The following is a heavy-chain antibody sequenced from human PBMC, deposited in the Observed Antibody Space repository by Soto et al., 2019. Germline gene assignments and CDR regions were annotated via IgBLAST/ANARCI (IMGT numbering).Heavy chain of an antibody. V-gene: IGHV4-59*01. D-gene: IGHD3-3*01. J-gene: IGHJ6*02. Sequence: PSETLSLTCTVSGGSISSYYWSWIRQPPGKGLEWIGYIYYSGSTNYNPSLKSRVTISVDTSKNQFSLKLSSVTAADTAVYYCARGGDFWSGYSTHYYYGMDVWGQGTTVTVS. CDR2: IYYSGST. CDR3: ARGGDFWSGYSTHYYYGMDV. CDR1: GGSISSYY.